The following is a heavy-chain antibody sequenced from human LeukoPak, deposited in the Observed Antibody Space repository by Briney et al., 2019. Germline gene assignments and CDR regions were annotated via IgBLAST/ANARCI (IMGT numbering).Heavy chain of an antibody. CDR1: GFTFSSYA. D-gene: IGHD1-26*01. CDR2: ISGSGGST. Sequence: GGSLRLSCAASGFTFSSYAMSWVRQAPGKGLEWVSAISGSGGSTYYADSVKGRFTISRDNSKNTLYLQMNSLRAEDTAVYYCAKDMGQGRGSHHTSSYYYYGMDVWGQGPTVTVSS. V-gene: IGHV3-23*01. J-gene: IGHJ6*02. CDR3: AKDMGQGRGSHHTSSYYYYGMDV.